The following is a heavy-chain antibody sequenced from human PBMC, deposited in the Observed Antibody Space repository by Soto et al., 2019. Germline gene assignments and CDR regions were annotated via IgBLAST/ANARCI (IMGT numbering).Heavy chain of an antibody. CDR3: ATPRGYDSSGYPPGMDV. Sequence: ASVKVSCKVSGYTLTELSMHWVRKAPGKGLEWMGGFDPEDGETIYAQKFQGRVTMTEDTSTDTAYMELSSLRSEDTAVYYCATPRGYDSSGYPPGMDVWGQGTTVTVSS. CDR2: FDPEDGET. CDR1: GYTLTELS. V-gene: IGHV1-24*01. D-gene: IGHD3-22*01. J-gene: IGHJ6*02.